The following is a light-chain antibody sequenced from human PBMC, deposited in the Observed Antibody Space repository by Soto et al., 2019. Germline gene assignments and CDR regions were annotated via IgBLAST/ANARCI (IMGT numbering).Light chain of an antibody. CDR2: DVS. J-gene: IGLJ2*01. CDR3: SSYGGANTVV. Sequence: QSTLTQPPSASGSPGQSVTISCTGTSNNVGGYNYVSWYQQHPGKAPKLMIHDVSKRPSGVPDRFSGSKSANTASLTASGLLTEDEADSYCSSYGGANTVVFGGGTKLTVL. V-gene: IGLV2-8*01. CDR1: SNNVGGYNY.